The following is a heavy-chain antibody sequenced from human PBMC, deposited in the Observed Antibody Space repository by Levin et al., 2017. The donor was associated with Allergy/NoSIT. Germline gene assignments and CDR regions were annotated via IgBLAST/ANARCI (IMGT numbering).Heavy chain of an antibody. CDR1: GFTFSNYW. D-gene: IGHD2-15*01. V-gene: IGHV3-74*01. J-gene: IGHJ3*02. CDR2: IYIDVSST. Sequence: ASVKVSCAASGFTFSNYWMHWVRQAPGKGLVWVARIYIDVSSTSYADSVKGRFTVSRDNAKNTLFLQMNSLRDDDTAIYYCARNGYCSGGPCYSAVGDGFDIWGQGTMVTVSS. CDR3: ARNGYCSGGPCYSAVGDGFDI.